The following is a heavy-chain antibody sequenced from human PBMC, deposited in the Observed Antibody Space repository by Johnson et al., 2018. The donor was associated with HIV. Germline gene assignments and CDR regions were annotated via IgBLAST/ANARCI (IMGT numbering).Heavy chain of an antibody. V-gene: IGHV3-64*02. J-gene: IGHJ3*01. CDR3: ARVGSGSYYARDAFDV. Sequence: HWVRQAPGKGLEFVAAIDSNGGGTYYADSVQGRFTLSRDNSKNTLYLQMGSLRVEDMAVYYCARVGSGSYYARDAFDVWGQGTMVTVSS. CDR2: IDSNGGGT. D-gene: IGHD3-10*01.